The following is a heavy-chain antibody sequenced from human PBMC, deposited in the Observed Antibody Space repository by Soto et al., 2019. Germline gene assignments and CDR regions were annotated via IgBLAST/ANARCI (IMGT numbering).Heavy chain of an antibody. CDR1: RFILSNCG. CDR3: AKDLYTSGWYNYFDP. V-gene: IGHV3-30*18. J-gene: IGHJ5*02. CDR2: ISYDGNEK. D-gene: IGHD6-19*01. Sequence: QVQLVESGGGVVQPGGSLILSCSASRFILSNCGMHWVRQAPGRGLEWVAMISYDGNEKHYIDSVKGRFTISRDDSKNTLYLQMNSLRPEDTAVYYCAKDLYTSGWYNYFDPWGQGTLVTVSS.